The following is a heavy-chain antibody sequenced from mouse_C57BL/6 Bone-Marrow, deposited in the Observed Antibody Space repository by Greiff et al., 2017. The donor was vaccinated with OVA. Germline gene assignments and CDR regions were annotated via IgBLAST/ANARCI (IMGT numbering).Heavy chain of an antibody. CDR3: ARHTYYSYYYFDY. D-gene: IGHD2-12*01. CDR2: INPDSSTT. V-gene: IGHV4-1*01. J-gene: IGHJ2*01. CDR1: GFAFSSYW. Sequence: EVKLEESGGGLVQPGGSLKLSCAASGFAFSSYWMSWVRRAPGKGLEWIGEINPDSSTTNYAPSLKDKFILSRDHAKNTRYLQMSIMRSEDTALDDYARHTYYSYYYFDYWGQGTTLTVSS.